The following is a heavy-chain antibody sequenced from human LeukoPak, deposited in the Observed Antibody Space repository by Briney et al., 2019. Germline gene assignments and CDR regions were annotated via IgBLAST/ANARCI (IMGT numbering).Heavy chain of an antibody. Sequence: PSVTLSLTCTVSGGSISSSSYYWGWIRQPPGKGLEWIGSIYYSGSTYYNPSLKSRVTISVDTSKNQFSLKLSSVTAADTAVYYCARDHHYDYVWGSYRYFDYWGQGTLVTVSS. CDR3: ARDHHYDYVWGSYRYFDY. J-gene: IGHJ4*02. CDR1: GGSISSSSYY. V-gene: IGHV4-39*07. CDR2: IYYSGST. D-gene: IGHD3-16*02.